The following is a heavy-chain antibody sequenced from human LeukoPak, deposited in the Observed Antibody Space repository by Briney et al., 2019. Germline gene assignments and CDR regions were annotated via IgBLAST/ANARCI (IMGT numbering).Heavy chain of an antibody. Sequence: GGSLLLSGALSGFNVSCNYMSWVRPAPRKGLGGVAVIYSGGRKYYGDSVKGRFTISRDNPKNTLYLQMNSLRVEDTAVYYCASGTGYSYGYEWGYFDYWGQGTLVTVSS. D-gene: IGHD5-18*01. CDR1: GFNVSCNY. V-gene: IGHV3-53*01. CDR3: ASGTGYSYGYEWGYFDY. J-gene: IGHJ4*02. CDR2: IYSGGRK.